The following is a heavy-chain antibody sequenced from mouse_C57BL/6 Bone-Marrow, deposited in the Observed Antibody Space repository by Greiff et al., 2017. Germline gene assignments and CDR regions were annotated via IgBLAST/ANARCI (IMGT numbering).Heavy chain of an antibody. J-gene: IGHJ1*03. CDR3: ASGPYYGSSRYWYFDV. Sequence: VQLQQSGAELARPGASVKLSCKASGYTFTSYGISWVKQRTGQGLEWIGEIYPRSGNTYYNEKFKGKATLTADKSSSTAYMELRSLTSKDSAVYFCASGPYYGSSRYWYFDVWGTGTTVTVSS. D-gene: IGHD1-1*01. V-gene: IGHV1-81*01. CDR1: GYTFTSYG. CDR2: IYPRSGNT.